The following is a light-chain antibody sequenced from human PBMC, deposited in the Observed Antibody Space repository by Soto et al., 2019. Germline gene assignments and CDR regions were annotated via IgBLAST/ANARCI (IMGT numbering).Light chain of an antibody. CDR2: SNF. Sequence: QSVLTQPPSVSGAPGQRVTISCTGSSSNIGADYDVHWYQHLPGTAPKLLIYSNFNRPSGVPDRFSGYKTGTSASLAITGLPAEYEEEYYCRSFDTGLSGVLFGGGTKLTVL. CDR1: SSNIGADYD. CDR3: RSFDTGLSGVL. V-gene: IGLV1-40*01. J-gene: IGLJ2*01.